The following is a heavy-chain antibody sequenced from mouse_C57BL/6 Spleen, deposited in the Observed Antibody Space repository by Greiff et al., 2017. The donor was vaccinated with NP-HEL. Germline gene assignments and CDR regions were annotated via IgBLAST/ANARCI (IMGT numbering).Heavy chain of an antibody. Sequence: VKLQQPGAELVKPGASVKMSCKASGYTFTSYWITWVKQRPGQGLEWIGDIYPGSGSTNYNEKFKSKATLTVDTSSSTAYMQLSSLTSEDSAVYYCASPRITTVVATDWYFDVWGTGTTVTVSS. V-gene: IGHV1-55*01. J-gene: IGHJ1*03. CDR2: IYPGSGST. D-gene: IGHD1-1*01. CDR1: GYTFTSYW. CDR3: ASPRITTVVATDWYFDV.